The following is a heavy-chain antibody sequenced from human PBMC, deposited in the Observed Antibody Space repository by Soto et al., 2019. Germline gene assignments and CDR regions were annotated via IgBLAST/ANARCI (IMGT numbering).Heavy chain of an antibody. J-gene: IGHJ5*02. CDR2: IYYSGST. CDR1: GGSISSYY. V-gene: IGHV4-59*01. Sequence: QVQLQESGPGLVKPSETLSLTCTVSGGSISSYYWSWIRQPPGKGLEWIGYIYYSGSTNYNPSLKSRVTLSVDTSKNPFSLKLSSVTAADTAVYYCARTTPESRYSGSYYEPPSPAWFDPWGQGTLVTVSS. D-gene: IGHD1-26*01. CDR3: ARTTPESRYSGSYYEPPSPAWFDP.